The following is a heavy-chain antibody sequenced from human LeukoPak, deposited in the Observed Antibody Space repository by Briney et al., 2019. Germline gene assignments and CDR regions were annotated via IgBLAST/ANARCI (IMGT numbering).Heavy chain of an antibody. D-gene: IGHD3-22*01. CDR2: ISDSGGRK. Sequence: GGSLRLSCAVSGITLSNYGMSWVRQAPGKGLEWVAGISDSGGRKNYADSVKGRFTISRDSPKNTLHLQMNSLRAEDTAVYFCAKLCVVSRVILVGFHKEAYYFDSWGQGALVTVSS. CDR1: GITLSNYG. J-gene: IGHJ4*02. CDR3: AKLCVVSRVILVGFHKEAYYFDS. V-gene: IGHV3-23*01.